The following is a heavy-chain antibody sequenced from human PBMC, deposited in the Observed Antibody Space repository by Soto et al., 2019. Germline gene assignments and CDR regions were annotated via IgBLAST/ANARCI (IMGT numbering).Heavy chain of an antibody. V-gene: IGHV4-59*08. Sequence: SETLSLTCTVSGGSISSYCWSWIRQPPGKGLEWIGYIYYSGSTNYNPSLKSRVTISVDTSKNQFSLNLSSVTAADTAVYYCARHRGIVGGSGWYMTVCDIWGQGTMVTVSS. D-gene: IGHD6-19*01. CDR3: ARHRGIVGGSGWYMTVCDI. J-gene: IGHJ3*02. CDR2: IYYSGST. CDR1: GGSISSYC.